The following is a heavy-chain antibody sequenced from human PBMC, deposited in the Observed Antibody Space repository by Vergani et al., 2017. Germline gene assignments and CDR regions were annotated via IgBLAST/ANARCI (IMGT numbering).Heavy chain of an antibody. CDR3: ARDALVVVAATFSGGSWFDP. CDR1: GGTFSSYA. V-gene: IGHV1-69*13. D-gene: IGHD2-15*01. J-gene: IGHJ5*02. CDR2: IIPIFGTA. Sequence: QVQLVQSGAEVKKPGSSVKVSCKASGGTFSSYAISWVRQAPGQGLEWRGRIIPIFGTANYAHKFQGRVTITADESTSTAYMELSSLRSEDTAVYYCARDALVVVAATFSGGSWFDPWGQGTLVTVSS.